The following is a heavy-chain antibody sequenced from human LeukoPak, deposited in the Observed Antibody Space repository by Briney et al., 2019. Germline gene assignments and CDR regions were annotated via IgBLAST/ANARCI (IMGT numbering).Heavy chain of an antibody. J-gene: IGHJ4*02. Sequence: SETLSLTCTVSGGSISSYYWSWIRQPPGKGLEWIGYIYYSGSTNYNPSLKSRVTISVDTSKNQFSLKLSSVTAADTAVYYCARDPDYGDPPAMYYFDYWGQGTLVTVSS. CDR1: GGSISSYY. CDR2: IYYSGST. D-gene: IGHD4-17*01. CDR3: ARDPDYGDPPAMYYFDY. V-gene: IGHV4-59*01.